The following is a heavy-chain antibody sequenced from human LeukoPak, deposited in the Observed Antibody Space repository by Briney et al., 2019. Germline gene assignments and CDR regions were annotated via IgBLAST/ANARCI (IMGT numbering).Heavy chain of an antibody. CDR2: FDPEDGET. CDR3: AREGFRTAAPGNWFDP. V-gene: IGHV1-24*01. CDR1: GYTLTELS. J-gene: IGHJ5*02. D-gene: IGHD6-13*01. Sequence: ASVKVSCKVSGYTLTELSMHWVRQAPGKGLEWMGGFDPEDGETIYAQKFQGRVTMTEDTSTDAAYMELSSLRSEDTAVYYCAREGFRTAAPGNWFDPWGQGTLVTVSS.